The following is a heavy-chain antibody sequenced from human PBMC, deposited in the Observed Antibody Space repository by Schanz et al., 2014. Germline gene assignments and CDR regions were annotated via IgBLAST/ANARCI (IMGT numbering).Heavy chain of an antibody. J-gene: IGHJ4*02. CDR2: ISWNSYSL. D-gene: IGHD1-26*01. V-gene: IGHV3-9*01. CDR1: GFIFEDYA. CDR3: ARAPGATASPYCFDY. Sequence: EVQLVESGGGLVQPGRSLRLSCAASGFIFEDYAMYWVRQAPGKGLEWVSGISWNSYSLLYADSVQGRFTISRDNAKTYLSLQMNSLRHDDTAFYYCARAPGATASPYCFDYWGQGSLVTVSS.